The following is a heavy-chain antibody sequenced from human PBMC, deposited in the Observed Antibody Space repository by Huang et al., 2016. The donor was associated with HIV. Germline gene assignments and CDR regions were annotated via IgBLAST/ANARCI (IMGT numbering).Heavy chain of an antibody. Sequence: QVQLVQSGAEVKKPGSSVKVSCKASGGSFSNHDFSWVRQGPGQGLERMGGIIPIFGTTNYAQKFQGRVTITADESTGTAYLELSSLRSEDTAVYFCARESNIVVVPHTIKFFDYWGQGTLVTVSS. V-gene: IGHV1-69*01. D-gene: IGHD2-2*01. CDR3: ARESNIVVVPHTIKFFDY. CDR1: GGSFSNHD. J-gene: IGHJ4*02. CDR2: IIPIFGTT.